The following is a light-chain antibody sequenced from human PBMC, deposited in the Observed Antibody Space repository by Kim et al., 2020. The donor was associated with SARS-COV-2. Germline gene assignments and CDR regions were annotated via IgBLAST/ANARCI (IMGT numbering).Light chain of an antibody. CDR1: QSLVHTDGNTY. Sequence: DVVMTQSPLSLPVTLGQPASMSCRSSQSLVHTDGNTYLYWFHQRPGQSPRRLIYKVSNRDSGVPDRFSGSGSGTDFTLKISRVEAEDVGVYYCMQGTEWPRTFGQGTKVDIK. CDR2: KVS. J-gene: IGKJ1*01. V-gene: IGKV2-30*02. CDR3: MQGTEWPRT.